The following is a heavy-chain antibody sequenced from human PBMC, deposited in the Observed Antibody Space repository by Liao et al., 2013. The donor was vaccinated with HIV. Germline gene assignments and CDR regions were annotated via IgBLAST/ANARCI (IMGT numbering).Heavy chain of an antibody. V-gene: IGHV4-61*02. CDR1: GDLIRRDNYY. CDR2: IYTGMSTTGTT. J-gene: IGHJ6*03. Sequence: QVRLQESGPGLVKPSQTLSLTCTVSGDLIRRDNYYWTWIRQPAGKGLEWIGHIYTGMSTTGTTNYNPSLKSRVSISADTSSNHVSLKLTSVTAADTAVYYCARDNGGVPAAIYYYYYMDVWGKGTTVTVSS. CDR3: ARDNGGVPAAIYYYYYMDV. D-gene: IGHD2-2*02.